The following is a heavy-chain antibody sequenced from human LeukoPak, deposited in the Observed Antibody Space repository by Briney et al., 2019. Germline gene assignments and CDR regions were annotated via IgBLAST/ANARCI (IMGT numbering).Heavy chain of an antibody. CDR3: ARETLWFGEFYYYGMDV. V-gene: IGHV3-7*01. Sequence: GGSLRLSCAASGFTFSSYWMSWVRQAPGKGLEWVANIKQDGSEKYYVDSVKGRFTISRDNAKNSLYLQMNSLRAEDTAVYYCARETLWFGEFYYYGMDVWGQGTTVTVSS. J-gene: IGHJ6*02. CDR2: IKQDGSEK. CDR1: GFTFSSYW. D-gene: IGHD3-10*01.